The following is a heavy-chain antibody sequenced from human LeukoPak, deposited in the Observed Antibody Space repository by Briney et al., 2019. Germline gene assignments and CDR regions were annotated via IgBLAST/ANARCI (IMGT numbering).Heavy chain of an antibody. J-gene: IGHJ4*02. CDR3: ARHAGYSSGWFFFDY. V-gene: IGHV4-39*01. Sequence: PSETLSLTCTVSGGSISSSIYYWGWIRQPPGKGLEWIGSIYYSGSTYYNPSLKSRVTISVDTSKNQFSLKLSSVTAADTAVYYCARHAGYSSGWFFFDYWGQGTLVTVSS. CDR1: GGSISSSIYY. D-gene: IGHD6-19*01. CDR2: IYYSGST.